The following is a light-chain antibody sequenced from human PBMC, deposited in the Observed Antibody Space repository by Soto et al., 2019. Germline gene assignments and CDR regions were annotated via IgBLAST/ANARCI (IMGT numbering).Light chain of an antibody. V-gene: IGKV1-5*03. J-gene: IGKJ4*01. CDR3: QQYNIYPLT. CDR2: RAS. Sequence: DFQMTQSPSTLSASVGDRVTITCRASQTISDWLAWYQQTPGKAPKLLIYRASTLESGVPSRFSGSGSGTQFTLTISSLQPNDFATYYCQQYNIYPLTFGGGTKLEVK. CDR1: QTISDW.